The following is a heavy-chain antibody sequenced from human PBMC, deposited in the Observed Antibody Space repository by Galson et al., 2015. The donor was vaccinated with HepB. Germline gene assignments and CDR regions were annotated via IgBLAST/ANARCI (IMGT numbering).Heavy chain of an antibody. J-gene: IGHJ4*02. V-gene: IGHV3-13*05. CDR3: ARGVGSYYYDY. D-gene: IGHD3-10*01. Sequence: HWVRQATGKGLEWVSTIGTAGDPYYPGSVKGRFTISRENAKNSLYLQMNSLRAGDTAVYYCARGVGSYYYDYWGQGTLVTVSS. CDR2: IGTAGDP.